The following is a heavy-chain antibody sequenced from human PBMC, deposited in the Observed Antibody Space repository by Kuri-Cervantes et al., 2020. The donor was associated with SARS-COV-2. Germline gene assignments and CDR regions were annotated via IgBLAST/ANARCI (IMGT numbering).Heavy chain of an antibody. D-gene: IGHD6-13*01. V-gene: IGHV4-38-2*02. CDR2: IYHSGST. J-gene: IGHJ5*02. Sequence: SETLSLTCTVSGYSISSGYYGGWIRQPPGKGLEWIGSIYHSGSTYYNPSLKSRVTMSVDTSKNQFSLKLSSVTAADTAVYYCARARIAAAGYNWFDPWGQGTLVTVSS. CDR1: GYSISSGYY. CDR3: ARARIAAAGYNWFDP.